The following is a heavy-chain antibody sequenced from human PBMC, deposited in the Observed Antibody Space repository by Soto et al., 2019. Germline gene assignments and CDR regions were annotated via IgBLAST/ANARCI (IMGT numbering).Heavy chain of an antibody. CDR3: ATDRKSQCYPIRLGGWYFDQCEIFNTQNAFDI. CDR2: FDPEDGET. Sequence: GGSVKVSCKVSGYTLTELSMHWVRQAPGKGLEWMGGFDPEDGETIYAQKFQGRVTMTEDTSTDTAYMELSSLRSEDTAVYYCATDRKSQCYPIRLGGWYFDQCEIFNTQNAFDIWGQGTMVTVSS. J-gene: IGHJ3*02. D-gene: IGHD6-19*01. CDR1: GYTLTELS. V-gene: IGHV1-24*01.